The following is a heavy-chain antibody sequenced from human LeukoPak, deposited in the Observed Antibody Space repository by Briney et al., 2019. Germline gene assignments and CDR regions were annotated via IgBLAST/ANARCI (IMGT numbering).Heavy chain of an antibody. J-gene: IGHJ4*02. CDR2: INSDGSST. CDR1: GFTFSSYW. Sequence: GGSLRLSCAASGFTFSSYWMHWVRQAPGKGLVWVSRINSDGSSTSYADSVKGRFTISRDNAKNTLYLQMNSLRAEDTAVYYCAREDGSGSYYIWGPFDYWGQRTLVTVSS. V-gene: IGHV3-74*01. CDR3: AREDGSGSYYIWGPFDY. D-gene: IGHD3-10*01.